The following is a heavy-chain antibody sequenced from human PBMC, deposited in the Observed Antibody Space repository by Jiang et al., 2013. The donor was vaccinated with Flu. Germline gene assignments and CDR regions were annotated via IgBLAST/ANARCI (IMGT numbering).Heavy chain of an antibody. CDR2: INQSGST. CDR1: GGSFSGYY. V-gene: IGHV4-34*01. Sequence: LLKPSETLSLTCAVYGGSFSGYYWTWIRQPPGMGLEWIGEINQSGSTNYNPSLKSRVTTSIDTSKNQFSLILSSVTAADTAVYFCARGSRGAYYEILTGYQPGFDYWGQGTLVTVSS. J-gene: IGHJ4*02. CDR3: ARGSRGAYYEILTGYQPGFDY. D-gene: IGHD3-9*01.